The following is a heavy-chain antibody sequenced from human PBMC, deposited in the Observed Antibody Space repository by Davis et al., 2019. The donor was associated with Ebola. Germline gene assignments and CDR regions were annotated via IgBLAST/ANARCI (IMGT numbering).Heavy chain of an antibody. Sequence: MPSETLSLTCTVSGGSISSYYWSWIRQPPGKVLEWIGYIYYSGSTSYNPSLKSRVTISVDTSKNQFSLKLSSVTAADTAVYYCAAAVNYYYGMDVWGQGTTVTVSS. J-gene: IGHJ6*02. D-gene: IGHD2-15*01. CDR3: AAAVNYYYGMDV. CDR2: IYYSGST. V-gene: IGHV4-59*01. CDR1: GGSISSYY.